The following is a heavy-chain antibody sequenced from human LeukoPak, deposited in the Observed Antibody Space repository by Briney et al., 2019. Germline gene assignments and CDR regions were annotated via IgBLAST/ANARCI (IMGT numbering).Heavy chain of an antibody. CDR3: AREGGNAFDI. J-gene: IGHJ3*02. V-gene: IGHV4-59*01. CDR2: IYYSGST. Sequence: PSGTLSLTCTVSGGSISSYYWNWIRQPPGKGLEWIGYIYYSGSTNYNPSLKSRVTISVDTSKNQFSLKLSSVTAADTAVYYCAREGGNAFDIWGQGTMVTVSS. CDR1: GGSISSYY. D-gene: IGHD3-16*01.